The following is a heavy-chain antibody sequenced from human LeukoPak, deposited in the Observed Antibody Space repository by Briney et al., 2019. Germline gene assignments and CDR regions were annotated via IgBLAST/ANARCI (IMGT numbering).Heavy chain of an antibody. V-gene: IGHV1-18*01. CDR1: GYTFTSYG. CDR3: ARDKDYDFWSGYLY. Sequence: GASVKVSCKASGYTFTSYGISWVRQAPGQGLEWMRWISAYNGNTNYAQKLQGRVTMTTDTSTSTAYMELRSLRSDDTAVYYCARDKDYDFWSGYLYWGQGTLVTVSS. J-gene: IGHJ4*02. D-gene: IGHD3-3*01. CDR2: ISAYNGNT.